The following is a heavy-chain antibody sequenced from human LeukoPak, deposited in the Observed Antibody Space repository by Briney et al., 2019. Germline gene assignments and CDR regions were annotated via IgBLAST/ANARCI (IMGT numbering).Heavy chain of an antibody. D-gene: IGHD6-19*01. Sequence: PGGSLTLSCAASGCTFSSYDMSWVRQAPGKGLEWVSATSGSGGSTYYADSVKGRFTIYRDNSKHTLYLQMNSLRAEDTAVYYCAKSVAVAGTFYFQHWGQGTLVTVSS. J-gene: IGHJ1*01. CDR1: GCTFSSYD. CDR2: TSGSGGST. CDR3: AKSVAVAGTFYFQH. V-gene: IGHV3-23*01.